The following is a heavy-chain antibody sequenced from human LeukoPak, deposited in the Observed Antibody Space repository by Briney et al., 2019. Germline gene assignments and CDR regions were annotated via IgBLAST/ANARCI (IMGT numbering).Heavy chain of an antibody. V-gene: IGHV4-34*01. Sequence: PSETLSLTCAVYGGSFSGYYWSWIRQPPGKGLEWIGEINHSGSTNYNPSLKSRVTISVDTSKNQFSLKLSSVTAADTAVYYCAGGGYSYGFWGQGTLVTVSS. CDR3: AGGGYSYGF. CDR1: GGSFSGYY. CDR2: INHSGST. D-gene: IGHD5-18*01. J-gene: IGHJ4*02.